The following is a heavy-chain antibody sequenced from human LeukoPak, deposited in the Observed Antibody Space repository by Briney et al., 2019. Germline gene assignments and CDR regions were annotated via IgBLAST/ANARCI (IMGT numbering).Heavy chain of an antibody. CDR2: INPSGGST. D-gene: IGHD6-19*01. V-gene: IGHV1-46*01. J-gene: IGHJ4*02. CDR1: GYTFTSYY. Sequence: AAVQVSCKASGYTFTSYYMQCVGQAPAQPLEWMGIINPSGGSTSYAQKFAGRVIMTSDTSTSTVYIELSSLRTEDTAVYYCARFRSSVWPPFDYWGQGTLVTVSS. CDR3: ARFRSSVWPPFDY.